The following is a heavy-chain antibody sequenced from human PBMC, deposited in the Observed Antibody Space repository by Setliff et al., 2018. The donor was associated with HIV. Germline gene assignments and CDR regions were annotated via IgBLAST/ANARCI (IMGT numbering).Heavy chain of an antibody. V-gene: IGHV3-7*01. CDR1: GFTFSPFV. J-gene: IGHJ3*02. D-gene: IGHD1-20*01. CDR2: IHQTGSET. Sequence: PGGSLRLSCAASGFTFSPFVMSWVRQAPGKGLEWVANIHQTGSETYYVDSVKGRFTISRDNSKNTLTLQMKSLRAEDTAIYYCAKDGAVITPGGALDIWGQGTMVTVSS. CDR3: AKDGAVITPGGALDI.